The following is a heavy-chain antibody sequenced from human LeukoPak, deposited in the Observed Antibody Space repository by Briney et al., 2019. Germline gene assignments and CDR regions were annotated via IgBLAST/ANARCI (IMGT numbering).Heavy chain of an antibody. Sequence: LSCTASGFTFGDYAMSWFRQPPGKGLEWIGEINHSGSTNYNPSLKSRVTISVDTSKNQFSLKLSSVTAADTAVYYCARGGSTSYSFDYWGQGTLVTVSS. CDR3: ARGGSTSYSFDY. J-gene: IGHJ4*02. CDR1: GFTFGDYA. CDR2: INHSGST. V-gene: IGHV4-34*01. D-gene: IGHD2-2*01.